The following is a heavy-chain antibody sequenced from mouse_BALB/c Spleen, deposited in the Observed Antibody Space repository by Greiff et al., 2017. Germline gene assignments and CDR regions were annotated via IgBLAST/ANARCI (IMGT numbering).Heavy chain of an antibody. CDR1: GFSLTSYG. CDR3: ARERYGSSYWYFDV. D-gene: IGHD1-1*01. V-gene: IGHV2-4-1*01. CDR2: IWSGGST. Sequence: VKLMESGPGLVQPSQSLSITCTVSGFSLTSYGVHWVRQSPGKGLEWLGVIWSGGSTDYNAAFISRLSISKDNSKSQVFFKMNSLQADDTAIYYCARERYGSSYWYFDVWGAGTTVTVSS. J-gene: IGHJ1*01.